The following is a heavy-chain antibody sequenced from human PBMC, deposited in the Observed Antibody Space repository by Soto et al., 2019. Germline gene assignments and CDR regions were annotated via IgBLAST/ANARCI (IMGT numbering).Heavy chain of an antibody. D-gene: IGHD3-3*01. CDR1: GFTFSTFA. V-gene: IGHV3-30-3*01. CDR3: ARDGLPGDFRSWGYWFDS. J-gene: IGHJ5*01. Sequence: RGSLRLSCAASGFTFSTFALHWVLQATGEGLEWVALISHGGRIEKYADSVKGRSTISRDNSKNSLYMQIDSQGVWDTGVYYCARDGLPGDFRSWGYWFDSGGQGTQVTVSS. CDR2: ISHGGRIE.